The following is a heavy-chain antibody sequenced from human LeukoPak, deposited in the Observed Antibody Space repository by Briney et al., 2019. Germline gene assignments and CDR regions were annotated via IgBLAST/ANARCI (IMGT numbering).Heavy chain of an antibody. J-gene: IGHJ4*02. D-gene: IGHD1-26*01. CDR2: IKSNADDGTT. CDR1: GFTFSNAW. V-gene: IGHV3-15*01. Sequence: PGGSLRLSCAVSGFTFSNAWMSWVRQAPGKGLEWVGRIKSNADDGTTDYAPPVKGRFSISRDDSKSTLYMEMNSLKTEDTAVYYCITQLRWEHRGGGDSWGQGTLVTVSS. CDR3: ITQLRWEHRGGGDS.